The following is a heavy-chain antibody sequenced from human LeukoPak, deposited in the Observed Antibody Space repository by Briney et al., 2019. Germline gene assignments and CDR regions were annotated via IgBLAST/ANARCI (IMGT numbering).Heavy chain of an antibody. D-gene: IGHD3-16*01. V-gene: IGHV1-2*02. J-gene: IGHJ2*01. CDR2: INLNTGGT. CDR1: GYTFIGYN. Sequence: ASVKVSCKASGYTFIGYNIHWVGQAPGQGPEWMGWINLNTGGTNYAQKFDGRFSMTRDTSINTAFMELSGLTFDDTAVYYCGSVRGILSYFDLWGRGTLVTVSS. CDR3: GSVRGILSYFDL.